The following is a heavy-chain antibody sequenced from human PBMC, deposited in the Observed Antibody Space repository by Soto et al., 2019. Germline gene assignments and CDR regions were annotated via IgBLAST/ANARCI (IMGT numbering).Heavy chain of an antibody. Sequence: PGESLKISCKGSGYSFTSYWISWVRQMPGKGLEWMGRIDPSDSYTNYSPSFQGHVTISADKSISTAYLQWSSLRASDTAMYYCARQGTHSYNWFDPWGQGTLVTVSS. CDR2: IDPSDSYT. CDR1: GYSFTSYW. J-gene: IGHJ5*02. D-gene: IGHD6-6*01. V-gene: IGHV5-10-1*01. CDR3: ARQGTHSYNWFDP.